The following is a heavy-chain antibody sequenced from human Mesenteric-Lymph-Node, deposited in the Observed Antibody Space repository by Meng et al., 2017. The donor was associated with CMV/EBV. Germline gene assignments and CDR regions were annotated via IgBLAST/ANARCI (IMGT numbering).Heavy chain of an antibody. V-gene: IGHV3-11*01. CDR3: AKDGRRSSGWAPSFFDY. CDR2: ISSSGSTI. J-gene: IGHJ4*02. CDR1: GFTFSDYY. D-gene: IGHD6-19*01. Sequence: GESLKISCAASGFTFSDYYMSWIRQAPGKGLEWVSYISSSGSTIYYADSVKGRFTISRDNAKNSLYLQMNSLRAEDTALYYCAKDGRRSSGWAPSFFDYWGQGTLVTVSS.